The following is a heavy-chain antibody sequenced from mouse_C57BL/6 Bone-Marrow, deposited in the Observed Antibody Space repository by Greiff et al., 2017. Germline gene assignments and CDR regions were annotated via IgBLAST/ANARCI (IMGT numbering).Heavy chain of an antibody. V-gene: IGHV1-52*01. Sequence: VKLQQPGAELVRPGSSVKLSCKASGYTFTSYWMHWVKQRPIQGLEWIGNIDPSDSETHYNQKFKDKATLTVDKSSSTAYMQLSSLTSEDSAVYYCARDGYLWYFDVWGTGTTVTVSS. CDR1: GYTFTSYW. J-gene: IGHJ1*03. D-gene: IGHD2-3*01. CDR3: ARDGYLWYFDV. CDR2: IDPSDSET.